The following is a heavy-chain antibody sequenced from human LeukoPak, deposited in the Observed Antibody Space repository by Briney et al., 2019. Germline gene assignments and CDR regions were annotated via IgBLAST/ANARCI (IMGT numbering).Heavy chain of an antibody. Sequence: GVSLRLSCAASGFTFNSYGMHWVPQAPGKGREGLAVIWYDGSNKYYADSVKGRFTISRDNYKNTLYLQMNSLRAEDTAVYQCERAGLGNMFAYWGQGTLVTVSS. D-gene: IGHD1-14*01. V-gene: IGHV3-33*01. CDR1: GFTFNSYG. CDR3: ERAGLGNMFAY. J-gene: IGHJ4*02. CDR2: IWYDGSNK.